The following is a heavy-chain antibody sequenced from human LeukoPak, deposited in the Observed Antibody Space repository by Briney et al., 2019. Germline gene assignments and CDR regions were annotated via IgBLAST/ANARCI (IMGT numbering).Heavy chain of an antibody. CDR1: GYIFTGHY. CDR3: AKGFDAADYYWGQGGFDF. Sequence: ASVKVSCKASGYIFTGHYLHWVRQAPGQGLEWMGWINPNSGDTNYAQKFQGKISMTADTSTSTAYMELMRLRSDDTAVYYCAKGFDAADYYWGQGGFDFWGQGTKVIVSS. CDR2: INPNSGDT. V-gene: IGHV1-2*02. J-gene: IGHJ3*01. D-gene: IGHD3-16*01.